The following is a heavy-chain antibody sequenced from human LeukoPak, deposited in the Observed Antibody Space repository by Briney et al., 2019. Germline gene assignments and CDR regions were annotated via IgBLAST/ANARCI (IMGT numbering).Heavy chain of an antibody. Sequence: PGGSLRLSCAASGFTVGTNYMSWVRQAPGKGLEWVSIIYSDYSGGSTYYADSVKGRFTISRDNSKNMLYLQMNSLRAEDTAVYSCARGTVTAPDYWGQGTLVTVS. V-gene: IGHV3-53*01. CDR1: GFTVGTNY. CDR2: IYSDYSGGST. D-gene: IGHD4-17*01. J-gene: IGHJ4*02. CDR3: ARGTVTAPDY.